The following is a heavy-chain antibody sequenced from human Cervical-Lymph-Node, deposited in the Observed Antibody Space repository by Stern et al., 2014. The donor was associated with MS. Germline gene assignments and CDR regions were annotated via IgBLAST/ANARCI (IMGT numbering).Heavy chain of an antibody. J-gene: IGHJ4*02. CDR2: FNPHSGGN. D-gene: IGHD3-22*01. CDR3: AKDDGTSLGGATMTVVGSTVDF. Sequence: QVQLGQSGAEVKKPGASVRVSCRASGYTFTASYIHWVRQAPGQGLEWMGRFNPHSGGNHFAQKFQGRVSMTGDTSISTAYMEMSRLTSDDTAVYYCAKDDGTSLGGATMTVVGSTVDFWGQGTLVTVSS. CDR1: GYTFTASY. V-gene: IGHV1-2*06.